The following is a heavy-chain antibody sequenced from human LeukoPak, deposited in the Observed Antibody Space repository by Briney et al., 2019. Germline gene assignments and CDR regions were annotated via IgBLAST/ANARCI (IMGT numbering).Heavy chain of an antibody. CDR2: IYQDGSEK. Sequence: GGSLRLSCEASGFIFRSYWMSWVRQAPGKGLEWVANIYQDGSEKYYVDSVKGRFTISRDNAKNSLYLQMNSLRAEGTAVYYCARAMVWDHGDYWGQGTLVTVSS. D-gene: IGHD1-14*01. V-gene: IGHV3-7*01. J-gene: IGHJ4*02. CDR1: GFIFRSYW. CDR3: ARAMVWDHGDY.